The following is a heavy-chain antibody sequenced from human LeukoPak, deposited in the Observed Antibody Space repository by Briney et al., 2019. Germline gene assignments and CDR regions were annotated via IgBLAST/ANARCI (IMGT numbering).Heavy chain of an antibody. CDR3: ARVSILIVPYYAFDI. D-gene: IGHD2/OR15-2a*01. Sequence: PGGSLRLSCAASGFTFDDYGMSWARQAPGKGLEWVSSISSSSNYIYYADSVKGRFTISRDNAKNSLYLQMNSLRAEDTAVYYCARVSILIVPYYAFDIWGQGTMVTVSS. CDR2: ISSSSNYI. V-gene: IGHV3-21*01. CDR1: GFTFDDYG. J-gene: IGHJ3*02.